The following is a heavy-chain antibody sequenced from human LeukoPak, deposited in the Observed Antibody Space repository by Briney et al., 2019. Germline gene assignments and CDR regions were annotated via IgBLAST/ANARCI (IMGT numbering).Heavy chain of an antibody. CDR3: ARDMKGSLDY. Sequence: GGSLRLSCAASGFSFTNAWMAWVRQSPGEGLEWVANINQDGSTKQYADSVRGRFTISRDNAKNSLYLQLNSLRTEDTGLYHCARDMKGSLDYWGQGTLVTVSS. V-gene: IGHV3-7*01. D-gene: IGHD3-16*01. CDR1: GFSFTNAW. J-gene: IGHJ4*02. CDR2: INQDGSTK.